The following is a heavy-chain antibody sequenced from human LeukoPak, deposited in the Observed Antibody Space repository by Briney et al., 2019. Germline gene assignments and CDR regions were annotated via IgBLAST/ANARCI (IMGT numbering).Heavy chain of an antibody. CDR2: IFYSGTT. Sequence: PSETLSLTCTVSGGSISGYYWGWIRQPPGKGLEYIGFIFYSGTTNYNPSLKSRVTISVDTSKNQFSLKLSSVTAADTAVYYCARVKDPGGYYYYYYMDVWGKGTTVTVSS. CDR3: ARVKDPGGYYYYYYMDV. CDR1: GGSISGYY. J-gene: IGHJ6*03. V-gene: IGHV4-59*01. D-gene: IGHD3-16*01.